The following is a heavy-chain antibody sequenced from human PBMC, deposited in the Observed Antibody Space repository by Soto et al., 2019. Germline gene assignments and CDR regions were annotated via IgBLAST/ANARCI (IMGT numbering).Heavy chain of an antibody. CDR1: GFTFSSYA. D-gene: IGHD5-18*01. Sequence: GGSLRLSCAASGFTFSSYAMHWVRQAPGKGLEWVAVISYDGSNKYYADSVKGRFTISRDNSKNTLYLQMNSLRAEDTAVYYCAASLPHGVYSYGYFNMVDYYYYGMDVWGQGTTVTVSS. J-gene: IGHJ6*02. CDR3: AASLPHGVYSYGYFNMVDYYYYGMDV. V-gene: IGHV3-30-3*01. CDR2: ISYDGSNK.